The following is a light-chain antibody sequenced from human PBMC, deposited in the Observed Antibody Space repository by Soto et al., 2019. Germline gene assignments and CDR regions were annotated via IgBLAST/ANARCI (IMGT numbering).Light chain of an antibody. CDR1: SSNIENNY. CDR3: ANWDSRRSPYF. CDR2: DND. V-gene: IGLV1-51*01. Sequence: QSVLTQPPSGSAGPGQKVTSCCSGSSSNIENNYVSWYVQLPGTAPKLLIYDNDERPSGIPDRFSGSKSGTSATLGITGLQTGDEADYYCANWDSRRSPYFVAPGTKVTVL. J-gene: IGLJ1*01.